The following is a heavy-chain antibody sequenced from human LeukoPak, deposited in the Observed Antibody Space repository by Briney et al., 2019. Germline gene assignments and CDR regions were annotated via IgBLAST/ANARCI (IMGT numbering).Heavy chain of an antibody. J-gene: IGHJ4*02. D-gene: IGHD3-16*01. CDR2: ITIGIITI. CDR3: ARDGGGDY. Sequence: LELVSYITIGIITISYADSLKGPFTISRDNAKNSLFLQMNSLRAEDTAVYYCARDGGGDYWGQGTLVTVSS. V-gene: IGHV3-48*01.